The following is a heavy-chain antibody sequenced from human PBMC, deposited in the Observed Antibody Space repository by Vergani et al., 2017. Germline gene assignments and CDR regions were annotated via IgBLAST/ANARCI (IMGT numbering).Heavy chain of an antibody. CDR1: GYPFTSYY. V-gene: IGHV1-46*01. J-gene: IGHJ4*02. CDR2: INPSGGST. D-gene: IGHD3-22*01. CDR3: ARDRGGAITMIVVAIDY. Sequence: QVQLVQSGAEVKKPGASVKVSCKASGYPFTSYYMHWVRQAPGQGLEWMGIINPSGGSTSYAQKFQGRVTMTRDTSTSTVYMELSSLRSEDTAVYYCARDRGGAITMIVVAIDYWGQGTLVTVSS.